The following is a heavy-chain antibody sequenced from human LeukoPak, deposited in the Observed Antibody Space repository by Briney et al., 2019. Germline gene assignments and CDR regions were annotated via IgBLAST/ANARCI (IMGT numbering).Heavy chain of an antibody. Sequence: ASVKVSFKASGYTFIGYYLHWVRQAPGQGPEWMGWINPKSGGTNYARKFQGRITMTRDTSISTAYMDLSRLTSDDTAMYYCTSGADSSNSIAEIYYDYWGQGTLVTVSS. CDR2: INPKSGGT. CDR1: GYTFIGYY. J-gene: IGHJ4*02. V-gene: IGHV1-2*02. D-gene: IGHD2-2*01. CDR3: TSGADSSNSIAEIYYDY.